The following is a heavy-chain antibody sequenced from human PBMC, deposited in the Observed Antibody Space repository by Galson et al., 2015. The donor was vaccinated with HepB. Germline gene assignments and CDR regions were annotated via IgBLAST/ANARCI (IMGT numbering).Heavy chain of an antibody. J-gene: IGHJ1*01. CDR2: ISHRGIA. CDR3: ARASAAYYDSGGRFGCSYCQH. V-gene: IGHV4-34*01. CDR1: GGSFSGYF. D-gene: IGHD3-16*01. Sequence: ETLSLTCAVYGGSFSGYFWTWIRQPPGKGLEWIGEISHRGIANYNPSLRSRVTISVDTSKNQFSLNLNSVTAADTAVYFCARASAAYYDSGGRFGCSYCQHWGQGTLVTVSS.